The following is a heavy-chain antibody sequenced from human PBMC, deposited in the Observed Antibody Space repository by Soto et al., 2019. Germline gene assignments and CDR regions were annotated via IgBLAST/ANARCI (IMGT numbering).Heavy chain of an antibody. CDR2: IYYSGST. Sequence: SETLSLTCTVSGGSISSGGYYWSWIRQHPGKGLEWIGYIYYSGSTYYNPSLKSRVTISVDTSKNQLSLKLSSVTAADTAVYYCARDSSGYWPAFDIWGQGTMVTVSS. CDR3: ARDSSGYWPAFDI. J-gene: IGHJ3*02. V-gene: IGHV4-31*03. D-gene: IGHD3-22*01. CDR1: GGSISSGGYY.